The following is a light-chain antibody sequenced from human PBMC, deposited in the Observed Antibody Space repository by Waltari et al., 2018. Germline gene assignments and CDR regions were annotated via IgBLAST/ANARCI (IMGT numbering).Light chain of an antibody. J-gene: IGKJ1*01. V-gene: IGKV1-9*01. CDR3: QQANSFPWT. CDR2: AAS. CDR1: QGISSS. Sequence: DIQLTQSPSFLSVSVGDRVTITCRASQGISSSLAWYQQKPGKAPKLLVYAASSLQSGVPSRFSGSGSGTEFTLTISSLQPEDFATYYCQQANSFPWTFGQGTKVEIK.